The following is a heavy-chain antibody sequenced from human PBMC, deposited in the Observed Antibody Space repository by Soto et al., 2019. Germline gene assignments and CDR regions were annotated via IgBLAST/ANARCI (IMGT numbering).Heavy chain of an antibody. Sequence: GGSLRLSCAASGFTFSSYAMSWVRQAPGKGLEWVSAISGSGGSTYYADSVKGRFTISRDNSKNTLYLQMNSLIAEDTAVYYCATSDYCSSTSCYGVFDYWGQGTLVTVSS. CDR2: ISGSGGST. D-gene: IGHD2-2*01. CDR1: GFTFSSYA. J-gene: IGHJ4*02. V-gene: IGHV3-23*01. CDR3: ATSDYCSSTSCYGVFDY.